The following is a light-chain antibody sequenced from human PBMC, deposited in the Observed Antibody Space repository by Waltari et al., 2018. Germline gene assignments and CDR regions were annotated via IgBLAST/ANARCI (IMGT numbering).Light chain of an antibody. J-gene: IGLJ1*01. CDR3: SSYTSINTFV. V-gene: IGLV2-14*01. Sequence: QSALTQPASVSGSPGQSITISCTGTSSDVGGHDYVSWYQQHPGKALKLMIYVVSKRPSGVSDRFSGSKSGNTASLTISGLQAEDEADYYCSSYTSINTFVFGTGTKVTVL. CDR1: SSDVGGHDY. CDR2: VVS.